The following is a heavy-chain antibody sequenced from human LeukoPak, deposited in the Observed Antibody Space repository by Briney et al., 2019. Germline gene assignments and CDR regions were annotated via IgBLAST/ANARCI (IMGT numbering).Heavy chain of an antibody. CDR2: IYYSGST. CDR3: ARGHTVRGMDV. D-gene: IGHD4-17*01. Sequence: SETLSLTCTVSGGSISSYYWSWIRQPPGKGLEWIGYIYYSGSTNYNPSLKSRVTISVDTSKNQFSLKLSSVTAADTAMYYCARGHTVRGMDVWGQGTTVTVSS. V-gene: IGHV4-59*01. J-gene: IGHJ6*02. CDR1: GGSISSYY.